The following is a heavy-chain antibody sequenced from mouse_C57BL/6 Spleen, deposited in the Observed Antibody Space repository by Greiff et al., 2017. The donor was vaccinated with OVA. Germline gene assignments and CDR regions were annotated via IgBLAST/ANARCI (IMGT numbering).Heavy chain of an antibody. D-gene: IGHD1-1*01. V-gene: IGHV5-4*03. CDR3: ARRGYGSPYYFDY. Sequence: EVKLMESGGGLVKPGGSLKLSCAASGFTFSSYAMSWVRQTPEKRLEWVATISDGGSYTYYPDNVKGRFTISRDNAKNNLYLQMSHLKSEDTAMDYCARRGYGSPYYFDYWGQGTTLTVSS. CDR2: ISDGGSYT. J-gene: IGHJ2*01. CDR1: GFTFSSYA.